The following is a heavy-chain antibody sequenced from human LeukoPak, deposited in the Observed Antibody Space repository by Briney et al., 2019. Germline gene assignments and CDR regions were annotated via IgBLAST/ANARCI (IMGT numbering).Heavy chain of an antibody. J-gene: IGHJ6*03. CDR1: GGSVSSTNYY. CDR3: VRGYCGDDCYRYYYYYYTDV. V-gene: IGHV4-61*02. D-gene: IGHD2-21*02. Sequence: PSETLSLTCTVSGGSVSSTNYYWSWIRQPAGKGLEWIGRIYASGRTTYNASLESRVTFSIDTSKNQFSLKLNSVTAADTAVYYCVRGYCGDDCYRYYYYYYTDVWGKGTTVTVSS. CDR2: IYASGRT.